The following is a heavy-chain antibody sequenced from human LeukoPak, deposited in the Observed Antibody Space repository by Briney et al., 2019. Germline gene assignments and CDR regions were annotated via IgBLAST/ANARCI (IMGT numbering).Heavy chain of an antibody. J-gene: IGHJ5*02. CDR2: FIGNCRSR. CDR1: GFLFSNFA. Sequence: GGSLRLSCGASGFLFSNFALSWVRQAPGKGLEWVSTFIGNCRSRFHPASVKPRFTIYRENSNNTLFLNVDGLRAAYTAIYFCSKDPGPYGANPFRSWGRGTLVTVSS. CDR3: SKDPGPYGANPFRS. D-gene: IGHD4-23*01. V-gene: IGHV3-23*01.